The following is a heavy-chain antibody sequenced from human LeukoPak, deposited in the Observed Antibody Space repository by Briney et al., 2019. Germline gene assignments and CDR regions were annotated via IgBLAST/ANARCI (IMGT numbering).Heavy chain of an antibody. D-gene: IGHD6-6*01. J-gene: IGHJ4*02. Sequence: SGGSLRLSCAASGFTFSAYWMYWVRQAPGKGLVWVSRINSDGSSTSYADSVKGRFTISRDEAKRTVFLQMNSLRVEDTAVYYCARGFYSSSAPDYWGQGTLVTVSS. V-gene: IGHV3-74*01. CDR1: GFTFSAYW. CDR2: INSDGSST. CDR3: ARGFYSSSAPDY.